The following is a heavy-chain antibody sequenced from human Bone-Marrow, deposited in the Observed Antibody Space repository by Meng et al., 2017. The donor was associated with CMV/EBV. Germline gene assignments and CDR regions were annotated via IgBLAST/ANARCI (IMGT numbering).Heavy chain of an antibody. D-gene: IGHD4-17*01. J-gene: IGHJ4*02. CDR2: ISYDGSNK. CDR3: ASGVLLGTSVMSRGFDY. Sequence: FTFSTDAMEWVRQAPGKGLEWVAMISYDGSNKYYAVFVEGRLTITRDNSKNTLYLQMDSLRAEDTAVYYCASGVLLGTSVMSRGFDYWGQGTLVTVSS. V-gene: IGHV3-30-3*01. CDR1: FTFSTDA.